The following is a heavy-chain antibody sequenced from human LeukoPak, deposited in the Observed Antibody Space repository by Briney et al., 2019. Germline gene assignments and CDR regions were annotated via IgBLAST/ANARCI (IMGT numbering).Heavy chain of an antibody. CDR2: INPKSGGT. CDR3: ASIAAAAIGYYFDY. V-gene: IGHV1-2*02. J-gene: IGHJ4*02. CDR1: GYTFTGYY. Sequence: ASVKVSCKASGYTFTGYYMHWVRQAPGQGLEWMGWINPKSGGTNYAQKFQGRVTMTRDTSISTAYMELSRLRSDDTAVYYCASIAAAAIGYYFDYWGQGTLVTVSS. D-gene: IGHD6-13*01.